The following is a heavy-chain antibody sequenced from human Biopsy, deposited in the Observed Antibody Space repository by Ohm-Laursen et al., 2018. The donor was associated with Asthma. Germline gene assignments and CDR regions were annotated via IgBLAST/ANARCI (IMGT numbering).Heavy chain of an antibody. V-gene: IGHV1-18*01. CDR3: ARAVDYSHYYGIDV. CDR2: ISVYNGNT. Sequence: GASVKVSCKTSGYTFNSVGITWVRQAPGQGLEWMGWISVYNGNTKVAQKLQDRVTMITDTSTSTAYMELRSLRSDDTAVYFCARAVDYSHYYGIDVWGQGTTVTVS. CDR1: GYTFNSVG. J-gene: IGHJ6*02. D-gene: IGHD3-10*01.